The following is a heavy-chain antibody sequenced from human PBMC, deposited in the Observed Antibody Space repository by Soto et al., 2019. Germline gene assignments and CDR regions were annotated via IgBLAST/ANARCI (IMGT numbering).Heavy chain of an antibody. V-gene: IGHV1-69*01. CDR1: GGTFSSYA. J-gene: IGHJ1*01. D-gene: IGHD3-22*01. CDR3: AGGGLTMIVAGAAEYFQH. Sequence: QVQLVQSGAEVKKPGSSVKVSCKASGGTFSSYAISWVRQAPGQGLEWMGGIIPIFGTANYAQKFQGRVTITADESTSTAYMALSSLSSEDTAVYYCAGGGLTMIVAGAAEYFQHWGQGTLVTVSS. CDR2: IIPIFGTA.